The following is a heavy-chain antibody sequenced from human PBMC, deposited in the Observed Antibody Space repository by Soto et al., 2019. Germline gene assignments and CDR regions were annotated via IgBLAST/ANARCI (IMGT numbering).Heavy chain of an antibody. Sequence: EVQLVESRGGLVKPGGSLRLSCAASGFTFSNAWMSWVRQAPGKGLEWVGRIKSKIDGGTTDYAAPVKGRFTISRDDSENTLYLQMNSLKTEDTAVYYCTTIPVAAANNPGYWGQGTLVTVSS. CDR1: GFTFSNAW. CDR2: IKSKIDGGTT. V-gene: IGHV3-15*01. CDR3: TTIPVAAANNPGY. D-gene: IGHD2-15*01. J-gene: IGHJ4*02.